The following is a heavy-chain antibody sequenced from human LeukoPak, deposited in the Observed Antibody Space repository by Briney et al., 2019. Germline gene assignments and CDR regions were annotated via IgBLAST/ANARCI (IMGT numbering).Heavy chain of an antibody. CDR1: GGSISSYY. J-gene: IGHJ4*02. Sequence: SETLSLTCTVSGGSISSYYWSWIRQPPGKGLEWIGDIYYSGTTNYNPSLKSRVTIAVDTSKNQFSLKLSSVTAADTAVYYCTRMGAAAMYFDYWGQGTLVTVSS. D-gene: IGHD6-13*01. CDR3: TRMGAAAMYFDY. CDR2: IYYSGTT. V-gene: IGHV4-59*01.